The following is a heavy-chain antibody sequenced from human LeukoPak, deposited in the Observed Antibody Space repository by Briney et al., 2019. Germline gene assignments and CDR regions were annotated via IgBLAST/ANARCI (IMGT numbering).Heavy chain of an antibody. CDR3: ARSTAVGATTWYYYYYGMDV. Sequence: PSETLSLTCTVSGGSISSSSYYWGWIRQPPGNGLEWIGSIYYSGSTYYNPSLKSRVTISVDTSKNQFSLKLSSVTAADTAVYYCARSTAVGATTWYYYYYGMDVWGQGTTVTVSS. J-gene: IGHJ6*02. V-gene: IGHV4-39*01. CDR2: IYYSGST. D-gene: IGHD1-26*01. CDR1: GGSISSSSYY.